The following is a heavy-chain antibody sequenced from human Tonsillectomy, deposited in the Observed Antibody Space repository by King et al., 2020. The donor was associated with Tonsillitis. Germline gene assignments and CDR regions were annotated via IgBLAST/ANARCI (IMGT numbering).Heavy chain of an antibody. V-gene: IGHV3-64D*06. CDR1: GFTFSSFT. CDR2: ISRNGGST. D-gene: IGHD4-17*01. Sequence: VQLVESGGGLVQPGGSLTLSCSASGFTFSSFTMHWVRQAPGKGLEYVSAISRNGGSTYYADSVKGRFRISRDNSKNTLYLQMSSLRAEDTAVYYCVKLRGYGEGVLAFPHWGQGTLVTVSS. J-gene: IGHJ1*01. CDR3: VKLRGYGEGVLAFPH.